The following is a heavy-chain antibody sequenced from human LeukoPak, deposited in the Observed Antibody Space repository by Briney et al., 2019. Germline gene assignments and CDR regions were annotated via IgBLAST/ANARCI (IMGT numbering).Heavy chain of an antibody. CDR3: ARDWGITMIVVAKN. Sequence: GGSLRLSCEVSGFTSSTAWLTWVRQAPGKGLEWVADMRQDGSDKYYVDSVKGRFVISGNIAKNSVSLHMNRLSVEDTAVYYCARDWGITMIVVAKNWGQGTLVTVSS. CDR2: MRQDGSDK. CDR1: GFTSSTAW. V-gene: IGHV3-7*01. J-gene: IGHJ4*02. D-gene: IGHD3-22*01.